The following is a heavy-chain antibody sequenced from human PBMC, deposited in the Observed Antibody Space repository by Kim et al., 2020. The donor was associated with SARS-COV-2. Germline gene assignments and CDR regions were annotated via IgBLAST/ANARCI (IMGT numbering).Heavy chain of an antibody. D-gene: IGHD2-15*01. V-gene: IGHV3-30*02. J-gene: IGHJ1*01. CDR3: AKGVVVVATYFHH. Sequence: YADSVKGRFTISRDNSKNTLYLKMNSLRPEDTAVYYCAKGVVVVATYFHHWGQGTLVIVSS.